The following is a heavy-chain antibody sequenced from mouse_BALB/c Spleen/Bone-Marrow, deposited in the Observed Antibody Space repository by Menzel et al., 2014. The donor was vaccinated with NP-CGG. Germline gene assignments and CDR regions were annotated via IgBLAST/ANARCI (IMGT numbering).Heavy chain of an antibody. CDR2: SRNKAKYYTT. Sequence: EVKLVESGGGLVQPGDSLILSCATSGFTFXDFYMEWVRQPPGKRLEWIAASRNKAKYYTTEYSASVKGRFIVSRDTSQSVLYLQMSALRAEDTAIYYCARDVGYGNYFVYWGQGTLVTVSA. CDR1: GFTFXDFY. CDR3: ARDVGYGNYFVY. J-gene: IGHJ3*01. V-gene: IGHV7-1*02. D-gene: IGHD2-10*02.